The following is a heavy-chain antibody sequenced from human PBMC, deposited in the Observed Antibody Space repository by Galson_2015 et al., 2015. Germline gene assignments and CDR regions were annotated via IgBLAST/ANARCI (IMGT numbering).Heavy chain of an antibody. CDR2: IWYDGSNK. CDR1: GFTFSSYG. CDR3: ARDPQSFDYYYMDV. V-gene: IGHV3-33*01. J-gene: IGHJ6*03. Sequence: SLRLSCAASGFTFSSYGMHWVRQAPGKGLEWVAVIWYDGSNKYYADSVKGRFTISRDNSKNTLYLQMNSLRAEDTAVYYCARDPQSFDYYYMDVWGKGTTVTVSS.